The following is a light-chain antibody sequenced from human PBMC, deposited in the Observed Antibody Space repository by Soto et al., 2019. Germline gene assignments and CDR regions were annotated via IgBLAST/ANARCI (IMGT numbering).Light chain of an antibody. V-gene: IGLV2-14*03. CDR3: SSYTTSSTHV. CDR1: SSDVGYYNY. J-gene: IGLJ1*01. Sequence: SARTQRASVSGSPGQSITISCTGTSSDVGYYNYVSWFQQHPGKAPRLVIADVTNRPSGVSNRFSGSKSSNTASLTISGLQAEDEAHYYCSSYTTSSTHVFGTGTKVTVL. CDR2: DVT.